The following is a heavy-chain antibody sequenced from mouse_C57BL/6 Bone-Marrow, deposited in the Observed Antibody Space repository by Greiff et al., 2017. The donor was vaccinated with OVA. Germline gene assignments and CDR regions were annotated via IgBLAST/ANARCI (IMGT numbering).Heavy chain of an antibody. D-gene: IGHD1-1*01. CDR3: ARRGRTFYYFDY. Sequence: EVQLQQSGPELVKPGASVKISCKASGYSFTGYYMNWVKQSPEKSLEWIGEINPSTGGTTYNQKFKAKATLTVDKSSSTAYMQLKSLTSEDSAVYYWARRGRTFYYFDYWGQGTTLTVSS. V-gene: IGHV1-42*01. J-gene: IGHJ2*01. CDR2: INPSTGGT. CDR1: GYSFTGYY.